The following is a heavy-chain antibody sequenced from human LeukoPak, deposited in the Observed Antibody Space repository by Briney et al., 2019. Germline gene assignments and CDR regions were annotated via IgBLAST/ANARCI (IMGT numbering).Heavy chain of an antibody. CDR3: ARAPSPAAFDY. J-gene: IGHJ4*02. Sequence: PSETLSLTCAVYVGSFSGYYWSWIRQPAGKGLEWIGRIYTSGSTNYNPSLKSRVTISVDTSKNQFSLKLSSVTAADTAVYYCARAPSPAAFDYWGQGTLVTVSS. V-gene: IGHV4-59*10. D-gene: IGHD2-2*01. CDR1: VGSFSGYY. CDR2: IYTSGST.